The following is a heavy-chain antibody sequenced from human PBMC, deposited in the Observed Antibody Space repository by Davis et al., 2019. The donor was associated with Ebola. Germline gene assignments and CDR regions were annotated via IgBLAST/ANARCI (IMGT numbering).Heavy chain of an antibody. CDR2: ISYDGSNK. CDR3: ARDRILVGATPLDAFDI. V-gene: IGHV3-30-3*01. J-gene: IGHJ3*02. CDR1: GFTFSSYA. Sequence: GESLKISCAASGFTFSSYAMHWVRQAPGKGLERVAVISYDGSNKYYADSVKGRFTISRDNAKNSLYLQMNSLRAEDTALYYCARDRILVGATPLDAFDIWGQGTMVTVSS. D-gene: IGHD1-26*01.